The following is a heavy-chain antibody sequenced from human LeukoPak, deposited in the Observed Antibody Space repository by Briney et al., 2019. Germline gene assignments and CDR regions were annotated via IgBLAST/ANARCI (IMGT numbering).Heavy chain of an antibody. CDR2: IRYDGSNK. CDR1: GFTFSSYG. CDR3: AKGLSDYYYYMDV. D-gene: IGHD2-15*01. Sequence: PGGSLRLSCAASGFTFSSYGMHWVRQAPGKGLEWGAFIRYDGSNKYYADSVKGRFTISRDNSKNTLYLQMNSLRAEDTAVYYCAKGLSDYYYYMDVWGKGTTVTVSS. V-gene: IGHV3-30*02. J-gene: IGHJ6*03.